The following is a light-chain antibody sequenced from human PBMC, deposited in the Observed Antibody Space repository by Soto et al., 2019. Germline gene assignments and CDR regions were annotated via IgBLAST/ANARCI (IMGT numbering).Light chain of an antibody. J-gene: IGLJ2*01. Sequence: QSALTQPASVSGSPGQSITISCTGTSSDIGTYIYVSWYLQHPGKAPKLLIYEVGNRPSGVSNRFSGSKSGTTASLTISGLQAEDEADYACSSYTSSNSVVFGGGTKLTV. V-gene: IGLV2-14*01. CDR1: SSDIGTYIY. CDR2: EVG. CDR3: SSYTSSNSVV.